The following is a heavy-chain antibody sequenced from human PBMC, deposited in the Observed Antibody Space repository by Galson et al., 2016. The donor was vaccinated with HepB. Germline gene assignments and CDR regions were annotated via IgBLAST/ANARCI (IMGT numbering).Heavy chain of an antibody. V-gene: IGHV3-23*01. J-gene: IGHJ4*02. Sequence: SLRLSCAASGFSFSDYGMSWVRQAPGRGLEWVSAISHRGNSAYHADSVKGRFLVSRDNSKNTLHLQMNSLRAEDTAIYFCAKDLRGLNFNLLDHWGQGILVTVSS. CDR1: GFSFSDYG. D-gene: IGHD1-1*01. CDR2: ISHRGNSA. CDR3: AKDLRGLNFNLLDH.